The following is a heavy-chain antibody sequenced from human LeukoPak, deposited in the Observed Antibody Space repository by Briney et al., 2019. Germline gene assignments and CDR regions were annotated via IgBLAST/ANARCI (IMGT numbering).Heavy chain of an antibody. J-gene: IGHJ3*02. CDR1: GYTFTSYG. D-gene: IGHD6-13*01. V-gene: IGHV1-69*05. CDR3: ARRMYSTAFDI. Sequence: GASVKVSCKASGYTFTSYGISWVRQAPGQGLEWMGWIIPIFGTANYAQKFQGRVTITTDESTSTAYMELSSLRSEDTAVYYCARRMYSTAFDIWGQGTMVTVSS. CDR2: IIPIFGTA.